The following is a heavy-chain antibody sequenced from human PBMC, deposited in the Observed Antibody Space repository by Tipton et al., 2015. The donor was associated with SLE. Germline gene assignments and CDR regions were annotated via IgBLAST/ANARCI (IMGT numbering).Heavy chain of an antibody. V-gene: IGHV4-59*11. Sequence: TLSLTCTVSGGSISSHYWSWIRQPPGKGLEWIGYIYYSGSTYYNPSLKSRVTISVDTSKNQFSLKLSSVTAADTAVYYCARDEATIGAFDIWGQGTMVTVSS. D-gene: IGHD5-12*01. J-gene: IGHJ3*02. CDR3: ARDEATIGAFDI. CDR1: GGSISSHY. CDR2: IYYSGST.